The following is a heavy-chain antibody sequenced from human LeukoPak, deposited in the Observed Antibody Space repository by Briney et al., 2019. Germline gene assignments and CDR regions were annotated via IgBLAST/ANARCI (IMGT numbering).Heavy chain of an antibody. V-gene: IGHV3-53*01. CDR1: GFTVITND. D-gene: IGHD1-14*01. Sequence: GGSLRLSCAASGFTVITNDMTWVRQTPGKGLEWVSVLYSDGNTKYADSFQGLFTISRDNSTNTQYLEMNSLSPDDTAVYYCARGVEPLAANTLAYWGQGTLVTVSS. CDR3: ARGVEPLAANTLAY. CDR2: LYSDGNT. J-gene: IGHJ4*02.